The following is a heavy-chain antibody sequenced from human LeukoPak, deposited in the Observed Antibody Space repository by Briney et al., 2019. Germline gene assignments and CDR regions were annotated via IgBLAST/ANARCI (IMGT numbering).Heavy chain of an antibody. CDR3: ASFGISWRSSY. D-gene: IGHD2-21*01. V-gene: IGHV3-30*04. CDR2: ISYDGRIK. Sequence: GGSLRLSCAASGFSFNTYAIHWVRQAPGKGLEWVAFISYDGRIKYYADSVKGRFTISRDNSKNTLSLQMNSLRAEDTAVYYCASFGISWRSSYWGQGTLVTVSS. CDR1: GFSFNTYA. J-gene: IGHJ4*02.